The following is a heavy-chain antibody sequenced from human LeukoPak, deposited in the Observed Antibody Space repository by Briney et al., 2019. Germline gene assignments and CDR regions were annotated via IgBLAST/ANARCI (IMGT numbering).Heavy chain of an antibody. Sequence: GGSLRLSCAASGFIVSTNYMNWVRQAPGKGLEWVSVIYSGGNTFYADSVKGRFTISRDSSKNTLYLQMNSLSAEDTAVYYCAGGHSSGYYSNSLDIWGQGTVVTVSS. CDR1: GFIVSTNY. J-gene: IGHJ3*02. D-gene: IGHD3-22*01. CDR2: IYSGGNT. CDR3: AGGHSSGYYSNSLDI. V-gene: IGHV3-53*01.